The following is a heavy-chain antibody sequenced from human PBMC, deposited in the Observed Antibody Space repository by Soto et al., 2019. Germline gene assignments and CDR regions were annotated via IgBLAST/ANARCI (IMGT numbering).Heavy chain of an antibody. J-gene: IGHJ5*01. CDR2: ISNDGKTA. Sequence: PGGSLRVSCSASGFNFRVYWMHWVRQAPGKGLVWVSRISNDGKTATYADSVEGRFTVSRDNANNMVYLQMNSLTAEDTAVYFCTRGGSWFDFWGQGTVVTVSS. CDR3: TRGGSWFDF. V-gene: IGHV3-74*01. CDR1: GFNFRVYW.